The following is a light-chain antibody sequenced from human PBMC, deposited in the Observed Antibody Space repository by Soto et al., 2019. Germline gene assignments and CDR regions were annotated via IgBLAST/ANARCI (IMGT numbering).Light chain of an antibody. V-gene: IGKV3-20*01. CDR1: QSVDSSF. Sequence: EIALTQSPGSLSLSPGERATLSCRASQSVDSSFFAWYQQKPGQAPRLLIYGASNRATGIPDRFSGRGSGTDFTLTISRLEPEDFAVYYCQQYVSSVTFGQGTKVEIK. CDR2: GAS. CDR3: QQYVSSVT. J-gene: IGKJ1*01.